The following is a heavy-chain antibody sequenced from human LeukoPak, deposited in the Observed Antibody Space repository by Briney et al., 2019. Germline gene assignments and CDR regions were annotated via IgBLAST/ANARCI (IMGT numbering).Heavy chain of an antibody. CDR2: ITTYNGDK. CDR3: ARDCSNGVCYPRDY. J-gene: IGHJ4*02. D-gene: IGHD2-8*01. CDR1: GYTLSGFG. V-gene: IGHV1-18*01. Sequence: ASVKVSCRASGYTLSGFGISWVRQAPGQGLEWVGWITTYNGDKKYAERFQGRVTMTTDTSTSTYYTELRNLRTDDTATYYCARDCSNGVCYPRDYWGQGTLVSV.